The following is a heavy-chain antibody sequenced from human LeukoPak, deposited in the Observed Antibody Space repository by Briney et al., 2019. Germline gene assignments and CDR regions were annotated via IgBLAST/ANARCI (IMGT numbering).Heavy chain of an antibody. CDR3: AKSTMVRKDDAFDI. J-gene: IGHJ3*02. CDR1: GFTFSRYS. D-gene: IGHD3-10*01. V-gene: IGHV3-23*01. CDR2: ISGSGGST. Sequence: GGSLRLSCAASGFTFSRYSMSWVRQAPGKGLEWVSAISGSGGSTYYADSVKGRFTISRDNSKNTLYLQMNSLRAENTAVYYCAKSTMVRKDDAFDIWGQGTMVTVSS.